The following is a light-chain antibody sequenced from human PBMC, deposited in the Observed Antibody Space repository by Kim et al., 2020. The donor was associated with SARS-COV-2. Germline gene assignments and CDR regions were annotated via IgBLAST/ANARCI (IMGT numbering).Light chain of an antibody. CDR3: QQYNNCPIT. CDR2: KTS. J-gene: IGKJ5*01. V-gene: IGKV1-5*03. Sequence: DIQMTQSPSTLSASVGDRVTITCRASQSFSSWLAWYQQKPGKVPKLLIYKTSILESGVPSRFSGSGSGTEFTLTISSLQPDDFATYYCQQYNNCPITFGQWTRLEIK. CDR1: QSFSSW.